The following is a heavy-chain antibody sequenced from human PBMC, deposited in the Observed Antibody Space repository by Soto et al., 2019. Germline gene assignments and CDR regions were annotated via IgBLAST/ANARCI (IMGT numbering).Heavy chain of an antibody. CDR1: GGSFSGYY. V-gene: IGHV4-34*01. CDR3: ARGRSYCTSGVCYVYYMDV. CDR2: INHSGST. J-gene: IGHJ6*03. D-gene: IGHD2-8*01. Sequence: QVQLQQWGAGLLKPSETLSLTCAVDGGSFSGYYWSWIRKHPGKGLEWIGEINHSGSTNDNPSLKSRVTISVDTSKHQVSLKLSSGTAADTAVYYCARGRSYCTSGVCYVYYMDVWGKGTTVTVSS.